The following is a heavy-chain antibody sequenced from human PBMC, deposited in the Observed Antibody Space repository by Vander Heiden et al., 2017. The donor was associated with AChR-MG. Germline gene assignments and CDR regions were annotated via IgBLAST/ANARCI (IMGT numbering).Heavy chain of an antibody. D-gene: IGHD3-10*01. Sequence: QITLKESGPTLVKPTQTLTLTCTFSGFSLSTSGVGVGWIRQPPGKALEWLALIYWNDDKRYSPSLKSRLTITKDTSKNQVVLTMTNMDPVDTATYYCAHSQIDTMVRGVWYFDLWGRGTLVTVSS. CDR2: IYWNDDK. V-gene: IGHV2-5*01. J-gene: IGHJ2*01. CDR1: GFSLSTSGVG. CDR3: AHSQIDTMVRGVWYFDL.